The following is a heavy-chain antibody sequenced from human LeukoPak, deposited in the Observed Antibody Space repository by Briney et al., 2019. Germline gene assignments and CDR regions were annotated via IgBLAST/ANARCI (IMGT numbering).Heavy chain of an antibody. CDR2: ISGSGGST. V-gene: IGHV3-23*01. CDR1: GFTFSHYG. CDR3: AKSNYYDSWSYYNFEY. Sequence: GGSLRLSCAASGFTFSHYGMTWVRQAPGKGLEWVSAISGSGGSTYYAGSVKGRFTISRDNSKNTLYLQMSSLRAEDTAVYYCAKSNYYDSWSYYNFEYWGQGTLVTVSS. J-gene: IGHJ4*02. D-gene: IGHD3-10*01.